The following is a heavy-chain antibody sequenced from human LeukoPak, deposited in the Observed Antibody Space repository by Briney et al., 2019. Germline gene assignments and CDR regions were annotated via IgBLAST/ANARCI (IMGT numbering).Heavy chain of an antibody. J-gene: IGHJ4*02. CDR1: GFTFSSYA. CDR3: ARGYGSGSYLY. V-gene: IGHV3-53*01. Sequence: GGSLRLSCAASGFTFSSYAMTWVRQAPGKGLEWVSVIYSGGSTYYADSVKGRFTISRDNSKNTLYLQMNSLRAEDTAVYYCARGYGSGSYLYWGQGTLVSVSS. CDR2: IYSGGST. D-gene: IGHD3-10*01.